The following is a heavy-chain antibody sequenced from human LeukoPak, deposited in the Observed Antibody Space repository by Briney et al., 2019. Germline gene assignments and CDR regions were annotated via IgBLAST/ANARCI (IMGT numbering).Heavy chain of an antibody. V-gene: IGHV3-23*01. Sequence: PGGSLRLSCAASGFTFSSYVMSSVRPAPGKGLEWVSVISGSGGNTYYADSVKGRFTISRDNSKNTLYLQMNSLRAEDTAVYYCAKDLMATDFDYWGQGTLVTVSS. CDR1: GFTFSSYV. D-gene: IGHD5-24*01. CDR3: AKDLMATDFDY. J-gene: IGHJ4*02. CDR2: ISGSGGNT.